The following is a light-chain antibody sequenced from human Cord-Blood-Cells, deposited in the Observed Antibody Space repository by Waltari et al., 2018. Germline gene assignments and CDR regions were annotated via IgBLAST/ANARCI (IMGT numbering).Light chain of an antibody. CDR1: SRDVGCYNL. J-gene: IGLJ3*02. CDR2: EGS. Sequence: QSALTQPASVSGSPGQPITFSCTGPSRDVGCYNLLPWYQQHPGKAPKLMIYEGSKRPSGVSNRFSGSKSGNTASLTISGLQAEDEADYYCCSYAGSSNWVFGGGTKLTVL. CDR3: CSYAGSSNWV. V-gene: IGLV2-23*01.